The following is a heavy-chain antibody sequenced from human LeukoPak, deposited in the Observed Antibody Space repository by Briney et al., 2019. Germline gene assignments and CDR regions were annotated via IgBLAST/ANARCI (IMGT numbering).Heavy chain of an antibody. J-gene: IGHJ3*02. CDR1: GYTFTSYG. V-gene: IGHV1-18*01. CDR3: ARDKGDIVVVVAARHSDAFDI. CDR2: ISAYNGNT. D-gene: IGHD2-15*01. Sequence: GASVKVSCKASGYTFTSYGISWVRQAPGQGLEWMGWISAYNGNTNYAQKLQGRVTMTTDTSTSTAYTELRSLRSDDTAVYYCARDKGDIVVVVAARHSDAFDIWGQGTMVTVSS.